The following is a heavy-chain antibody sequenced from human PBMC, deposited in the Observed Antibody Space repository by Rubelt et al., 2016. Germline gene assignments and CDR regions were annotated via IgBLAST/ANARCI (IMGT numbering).Heavy chain of an antibody. CDR1: GGSISSYY. D-gene: IGHD1-26*01. Sequence: GTLSLTCTVSGGSISSYYWSWIRQPPGKGLEWIGYIYYSGSTNYNPSLKSRVTISVDTSKNQFSLKLSSVTAADTAVYYCARDCIVGATCAFDIWGQGTMVTVSS. J-gene: IGHJ3*02. CDR3: ARDCIVGATCAFDI. V-gene: IGHV4-59*12. CDR2: IYYSGST.